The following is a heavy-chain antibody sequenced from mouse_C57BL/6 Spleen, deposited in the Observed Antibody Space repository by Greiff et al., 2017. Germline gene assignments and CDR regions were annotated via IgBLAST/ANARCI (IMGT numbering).Heavy chain of an antibody. D-gene: IGHD1-1*01. CDR3: ARGRPNYYGSSDY. Sequence: QVQLQQPGAELVKPGASVKLSCKASGYTFTSYWMHWVKQRPGQGLEWIGMIHPNSGSTNYNEKFKSKATLTVDKSSSTAYMQLSSLTSEDSAVXYCARGRPNYYGSSDYWGQGTTLTVSS. CDR2: IHPNSGST. V-gene: IGHV1-64*01. CDR1: GYTFTSYW. J-gene: IGHJ2*01.